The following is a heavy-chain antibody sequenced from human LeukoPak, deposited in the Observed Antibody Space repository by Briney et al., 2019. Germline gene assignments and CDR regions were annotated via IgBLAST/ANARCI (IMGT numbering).Heavy chain of an antibody. CDR2: IYYSGST. V-gene: IGHV4-31*03. CDR1: GGSISSGDYY. J-gene: IGHJ6*03. Sequence: SETLSLTCTVSGGSISSGDYYWNWIRQHPGKGLEWIGYIYYSGSTYYNPSLKSRVTISGDTSKNQSSLTLTSVTAADTAVYYCAGAPKGMTTVHYYYYFYMDVWGNGTTVTVSS. D-gene: IGHD4-11*01. CDR3: AGAPKGMTTVHYYYYFYMDV.